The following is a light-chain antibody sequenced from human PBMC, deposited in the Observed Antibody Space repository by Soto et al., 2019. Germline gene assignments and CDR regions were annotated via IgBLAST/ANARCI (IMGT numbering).Light chain of an antibody. CDR3: SSSAGSNTL. Sequence: QSALTQPPSASGSPGQSVTISCTGTSSDVGAYNYVSWYQQYPGNAPKLIIYEVSKRPSGVPDRFSGCKSANTASLTVSGLQAEDDADYYCSSSAGSNTLFGGGTKLTVL. CDR2: EVS. CDR1: SSDVGAYNY. J-gene: IGLJ2*01. V-gene: IGLV2-8*01.